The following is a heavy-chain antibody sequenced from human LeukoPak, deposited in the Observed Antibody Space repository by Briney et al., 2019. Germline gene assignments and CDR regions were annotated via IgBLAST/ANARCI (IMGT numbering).Heavy chain of an antibody. Sequence: SQTRSLAWTVAARSISSYYRSWIRQPQGKGLEWIGYIYYSVSTNFNTSLRARATRSGAPSKNQFSLTLGALTATATAVYCCARVGYGYGSFDYWGQGTMVTVCS. V-gene: IGHV4-59*01. D-gene: IGHD5-18*01. J-gene: IGHJ4*02. CDR2: IYYSVST. CDR1: ARSISSYY. CDR3: ARVGYGYGSFDY.